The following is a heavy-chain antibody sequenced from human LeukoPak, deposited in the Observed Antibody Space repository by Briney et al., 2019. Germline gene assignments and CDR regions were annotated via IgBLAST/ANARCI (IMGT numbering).Heavy chain of an antibody. CDR1: GGSISGSSYY. CDR3: ASPGVGLFCRTTSCFDAFDI. CDR2: IYYSGTT. V-gene: IGHV4-39*01. J-gene: IGHJ3*02. D-gene: IGHD2-2*01. Sequence: SETLSLTCTVSGGSISGSSYYWGWIRQPPGKGLEWIGSIYYSGTTYCDPSLKSRVTISVDTSKNQFSLKLSSVTAADTAVYYCASPGVGLFCRTTSCFDAFDIWGQGTVVTVSS.